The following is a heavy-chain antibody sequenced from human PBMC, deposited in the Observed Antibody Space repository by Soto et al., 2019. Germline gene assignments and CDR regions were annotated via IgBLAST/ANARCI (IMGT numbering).Heavy chain of an antibody. J-gene: IGHJ4*02. CDR3: ARQYSEMVRGGYFDY. D-gene: IGHD3-10*01. V-gene: IGHV4-39*01. Sequence: SETLSLTCTVSGGSISSSSYYWGWIRQPPGKGLEWIGSIYYSGSTYYNPSLKSRVTISVDTSKNQFSLKLSSVTAADTAVYYCARQYSEMVRGGYFDYWGQGTLVTVSS. CDR1: GGSISSSSYY. CDR2: IYYSGST.